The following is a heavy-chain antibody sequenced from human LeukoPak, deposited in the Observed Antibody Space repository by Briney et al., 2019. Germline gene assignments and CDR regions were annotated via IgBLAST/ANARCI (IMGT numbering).Heavy chain of an antibody. CDR3: AREHSWGDFDY. J-gene: IGHJ4*02. D-gene: IGHD2-15*01. CDR2: INHSGST. CDR1: GGSFSGYY. Sequence: SETLSLTCAVYGGSFSGYYWSWIRQPPGKGLEWIGEINHSGSTNYNPSLKSRVTISVDTSKNQFSLKLSSVTAADTAVYYCAREHSWGDFDYWGQGTLVTVSS. V-gene: IGHV4-34*01.